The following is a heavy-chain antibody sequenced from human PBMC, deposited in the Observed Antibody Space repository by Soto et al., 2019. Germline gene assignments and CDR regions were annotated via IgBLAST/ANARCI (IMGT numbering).Heavy chain of an antibody. CDR3: ARGPYYYDSRGFDY. CDR1: GGSFSGYY. J-gene: IGHJ4*02. CDR2: INHSGST. Sequence: QVQLQQWGAGLLKPSETLSLTCAVYGGSFSGYYWSWIRQPPGKGLEWFGEINHSGSTNYNPSLKSRVTISVDTSKNQFSLKLSSVTAADTAVYYCARGPYYYDSRGFDYWGQGTLVTVSS. D-gene: IGHD3-22*01. V-gene: IGHV4-34*01.